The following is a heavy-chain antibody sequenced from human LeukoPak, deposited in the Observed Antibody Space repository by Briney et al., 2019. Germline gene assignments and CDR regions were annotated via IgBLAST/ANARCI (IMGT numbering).Heavy chain of an antibody. J-gene: IGHJ5*02. CDR1: GGSVSSDSYY. Sequence: TSETLSLTCKVSGGSVSSDSYYWSWIWQPPGQGLEWIGYIHNSGSTKYNASLKSRLTISVDTSENQFSLEVTSVTAADTAVYYCARTNYGDYNWFDPWGQGPLVTVSS. CDR3: ARTNYGDYNWFDP. D-gene: IGHD4-17*01. V-gene: IGHV4-61*01. CDR2: IHNSGST.